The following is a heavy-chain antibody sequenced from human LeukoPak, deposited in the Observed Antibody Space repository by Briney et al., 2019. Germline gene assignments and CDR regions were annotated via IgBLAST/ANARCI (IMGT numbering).Heavy chain of an antibody. J-gene: IGHJ5*02. CDR1: GYTFTSCG. CDR2: ISAYNGNT. Sequence: ASVKVSCKASGYTFTSCGISWVRQAPGQGLEWMGWISAYNGNTNYAQKLQGRVTMTTDTSTSTAYMELRSLRSDDTAVYYCARDRAHCSGGSCYSPNWFDPWGQGTLVTVSS. D-gene: IGHD2-15*01. V-gene: IGHV1-18*01. CDR3: ARDRAHCSGGSCYSPNWFDP.